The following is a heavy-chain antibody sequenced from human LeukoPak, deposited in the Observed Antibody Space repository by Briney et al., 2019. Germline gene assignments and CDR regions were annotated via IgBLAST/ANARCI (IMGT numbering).Heavy chain of an antibody. Sequence: GGSLRLSCAASGFTFSSYEMNWVRQAPGKGLEGVSYISSSGSTIYYADPVKGRFTISRDNAKNSLYLQMSSLRAEDTAVYYCARAGSYSYGVLFDYWGQGTLVTVSS. V-gene: IGHV3-48*03. CDR3: ARAGSYSYGVLFDY. D-gene: IGHD5-18*01. CDR2: ISSSGSTI. J-gene: IGHJ4*02. CDR1: GFTFSSYE.